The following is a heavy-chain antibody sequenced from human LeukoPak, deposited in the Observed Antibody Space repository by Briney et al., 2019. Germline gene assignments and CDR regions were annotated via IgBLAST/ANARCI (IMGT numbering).Heavy chain of an antibody. CDR2: IYYSGTT. CDR1: GGSIISHY. V-gene: IGHV4-59*11. J-gene: IGHJ3*02. Sequence: SETLSLTCTVSGGSIISHYWSWIRQPPGKGLEWIGFIYYSGTTYYSPSLNSRVTMSVDTSKNQFSLNLSSVTTADTAVYYCARASSSAWDRRAFDIWGQGTMVTVSS. D-gene: IGHD6-19*01. CDR3: ARASSSAWDRRAFDI.